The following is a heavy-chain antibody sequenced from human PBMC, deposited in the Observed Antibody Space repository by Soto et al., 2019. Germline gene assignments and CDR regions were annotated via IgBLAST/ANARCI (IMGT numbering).Heavy chain of an antibody. CDR1: GFTFSSYS. D-gene: IGHD4-17*01. CDR3: ASEYDYGDLNYSYYGMDV. Sequence: EVQLVESGGGLVQPGGSLRLSCAASGFTFSSYSMNWVRQAPGKGLEWVSYISSSSSTIYYADSVKGRFTISRDNAKNSLYLQMNSLRDEGTAVYYWASEYDYGDLNYSYYGMDVWGQGTTVTVSS. V-gene: IGHV3-48*02. J-gene: IGHJ6*02. CDR2: ISSSSSTI.